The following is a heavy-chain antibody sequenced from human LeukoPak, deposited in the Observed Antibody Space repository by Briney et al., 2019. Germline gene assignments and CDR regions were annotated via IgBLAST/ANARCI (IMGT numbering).Heavy chain of an antibody. D-gene: IGHD6-13*01. Sequence: ASVKVSCKASGYTSTSYGISWVRQAPGQGLEWMGWISAYNGNTNYAQKLQGRVTMTTDTSTSTAYMELRSLRSDDTAVYYCARDPPSSSWYHDAFDIWGQGTMVTVSS. J-gene: IGHJ3*02. V-gene: IGHV1-18*01. CDR2: ISAYNGNT. CDR1: GYTSTSYG. CDR3: ARDPPSSSWYHDAFDI.